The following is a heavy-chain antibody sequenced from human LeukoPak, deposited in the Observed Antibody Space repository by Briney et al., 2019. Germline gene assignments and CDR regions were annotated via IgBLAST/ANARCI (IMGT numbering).Heavy chain of an antibody. V-gene: IGHV3-23*01. CDR2: ITGTGGST. Sequence: GGSLILSCAASGFTFSSYAMSWVRQAPGEGLEWVSAITGTGGSTYYVASVKGRFTVSRDNSRNTLYLQMSSLRAEDSAMYYCAKVRDTRDWYKDAFDVWGQGTRVTVSS. D-gene: IGHD6-19*01. CDR1: GFTFSSYA. CDR3: AKVRDTRDWYKDAFDV. J-gene: IGHJ3*01.